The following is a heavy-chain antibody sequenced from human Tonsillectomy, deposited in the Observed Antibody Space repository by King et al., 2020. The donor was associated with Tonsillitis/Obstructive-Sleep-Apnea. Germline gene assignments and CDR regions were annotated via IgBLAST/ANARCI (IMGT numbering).Heavy chain of an antibody. V-gene: IGHV3-7*04. CDR2: IKQEGSEK. Sequence: VQLVESGGGLVEPGGSLRLSCAASGFTFSSYWMTWVRQAPGKGLEWVANIKQEGSEKYYVDSVKGRFTISRDNAKNYLYLQMNSLRAEDTAVYYCARSSRFLEWLDYWGQGTLVTVSS. J-gene: IGHJ4*02. CDR1: GFTFSSYW. D-gene: IGHD3-3*01. CDR3: ARSSRFLEWLDY.